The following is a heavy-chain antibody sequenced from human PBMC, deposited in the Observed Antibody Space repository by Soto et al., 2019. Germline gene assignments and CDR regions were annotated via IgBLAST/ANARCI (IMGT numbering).Heavy chain of an antibody. D-gene: IGHD2-2*01. V-gene: IGHV5-10-1*01. CDR3: ARMERYTCYELHFDY. CDR2: IDPSDYYT. CDR1: GYSFTSFW. J-gene: IGHJ4*02. Sequence: GESLKISCKGSGYSFTSFWISWVRQMPGKGLEWMGRIDPSDYYTSYSPSVQGHVTISADRSISTAYLQWSSLKASDTAMHYCARMERYTCYELHFDYWGQGTQVTVSS.